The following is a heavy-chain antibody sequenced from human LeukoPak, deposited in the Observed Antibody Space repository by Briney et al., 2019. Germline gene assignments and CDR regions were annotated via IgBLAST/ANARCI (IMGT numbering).Heavy chain of an antibody. J-gene: IGHJ4*02. D-gene: IGHD6-6*01. Sequence: ASVTVSCKASGYTFTSYGISWVRQAPGQGLEWMGWISTYNSNTNYAQKLQGRVTMSTDTSTSTVYMELRSLRSDDTAVYYCARTAARRFDYWGQGTPVTVSS. CDR1: GYTFTSYG. CDR2: ISTYNSNT. V-gene: IGHV1-18*04. CDR3: ARTAARRFDY.